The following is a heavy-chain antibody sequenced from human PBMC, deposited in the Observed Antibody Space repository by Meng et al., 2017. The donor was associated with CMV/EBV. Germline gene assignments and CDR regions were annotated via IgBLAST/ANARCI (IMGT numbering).Heavy chain of an antibody. V-gene: IGHV3-7*01. Sequence: GESLKISCAASGFTFSSYWMSWVRQAPGKGLEWVANIKQDGSEKYYVESVKGRFTISRDNAKNSLYLQMNSLRAEDTAVYYCARDSQYYDILTGYSRFYAFDIWGQGTMVTVSS. CDR2: IKQDGSEK. CDR1: GFTFSSYW. J-gene: IGHJ3*02. CDR3: ARDSQYYDILTGYSRFYAFDI. D-gene: IGHD3-9*01.